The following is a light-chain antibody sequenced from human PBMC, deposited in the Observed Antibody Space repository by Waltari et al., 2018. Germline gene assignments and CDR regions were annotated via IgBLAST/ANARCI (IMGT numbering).Light chain of an antibody. CDR3: STWDDSLNGWV. CDR2: YNN. V-gene: IGLV1-44*01. J-gene: IGLJ3*02. CDR1: TSNIGTKT. Sequence: QSVLTQPPSASGTPGQTVNISCSGTTSNIGTKTVRWVRQLSGAAHSLVTYYNNLRPSCVPARFSGSSSVTSASLAISGLQSEDEATYYCSTWDDSLNGWVIGGGTKVTVL.